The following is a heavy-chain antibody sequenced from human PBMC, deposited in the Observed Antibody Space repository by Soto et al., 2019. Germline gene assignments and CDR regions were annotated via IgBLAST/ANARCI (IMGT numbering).Heavy chain of an antibody. V-gene: IGHV1-69*13. J-gene: IGHJ6*02. Sequence: GASVQVSCKASGGTFSSYAISWVRQAPGQGLEWMGGIIPIFGTANYAQKFQGRVTITADESTSTAYMELSSLRSEDTAVYYCARDNAQRGYSYGNYYYYGMDVWGQGTTVTVSS. CDR2: IIPIFGTA. D-gene: IGHD5-18*01. CDR1: GGTFSSYA. CDR3: ARDNAQRGYSYGNYYYYGMDV.